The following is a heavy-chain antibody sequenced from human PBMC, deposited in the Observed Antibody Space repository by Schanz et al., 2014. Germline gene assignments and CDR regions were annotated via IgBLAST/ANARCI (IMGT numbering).Heavy chain of an antibody. Sequence: QVQLVESGGGVVQPGGSLRLSCAASGFIFSNYGMHWVRQAPGKGLEWVAVIWSDGSGKDYADSVKGRFTISRDSPKNTLYLQMNNLRAEDTARNYCARDSGPYCDKSMDVWGQGTTVAVSS. J-gene: IGHJ6*02. D-gene: IGHD3-9*01. CDR3: ARDSGPYCDKSMDV. CDR2: IWSDGSGK. CDR1: GFIFSNYG. V-gene: IGHV3-33*01.